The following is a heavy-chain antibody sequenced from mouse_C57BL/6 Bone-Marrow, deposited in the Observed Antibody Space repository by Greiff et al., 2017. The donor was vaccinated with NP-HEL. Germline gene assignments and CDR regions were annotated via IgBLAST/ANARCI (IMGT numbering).Heavy chain of an antibody. J-gene: IGHJ3*01. D-gene: IGHD2-4*01. CDR2: IDPSDSET. CDR1: GYTFTSYW. Sequence: ESGAELVRPGSSVKLSCKASGYTFTSYWMHWVKQRPIQGLEWIGNIDPSDSETHYNQKFKDKATLTVDKSSSTAYMQLSSLTSEDSAVYYCARECDWAWFAYWGQGTLVTVSA. CDR3: ARECDWAWFAY. V-gene: IGHV1-52*01.